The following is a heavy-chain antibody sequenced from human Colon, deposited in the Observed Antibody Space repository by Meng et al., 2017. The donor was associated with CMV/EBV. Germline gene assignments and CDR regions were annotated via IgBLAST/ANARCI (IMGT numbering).Heavy chain of an antibody. J-gene: IGHJ4*02. Sequence: SGAASGFTFDDFARHWVRQGPGKGLEWVSGISWNGGRAGYADTGKGRFTISRDNAKNSVYLQMNSLRVEDTGVYYCAKDIAMAGVVNGVENWGQGTLVTVSS. CDR1: GFTFDDFA. CDR2: ISWNGGRA. CDR3: AKDIAMAGVVNGVEN. D-gene: IGHD3-3*01. V-gene: IGHV3-9*01.